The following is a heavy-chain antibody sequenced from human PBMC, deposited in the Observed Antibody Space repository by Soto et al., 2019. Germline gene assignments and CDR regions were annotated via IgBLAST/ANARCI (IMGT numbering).Heavy chain of an antibody. V-gene: IGHV1-46*01. CDR2: INPSGGST. Sequence: QVQLVQSGAEVKKPGASVKVSCKASGYTFTSYYMHWVRQAPGQGLEWMGIINPSGGSTSYAQKFQGRVTMTRDTSTSTVYMEPSSLRSEDTAVYYCARDVVGAAPGYGMDVWGQGTTVTVSS. CDR3: ARDVVGAAPGYGMDV. CDR1: GYTFTSYY. J-gene: IGHJ6*02. D-gene: IGHD1-26*01.